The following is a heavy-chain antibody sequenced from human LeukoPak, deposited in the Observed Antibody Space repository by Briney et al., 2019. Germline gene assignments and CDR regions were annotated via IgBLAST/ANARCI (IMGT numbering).Heavy chain of an antibody. V-gene: IGHV3-7*01. J-gene: IGHJ4*02. CDR1: GFTFSNYW. CDR2: IKQDGGEK. D-gene: IGHD4-17*01. CDR3: ARDRDYAFDY. Sequence: GGSLRLSCVASGFTFSNYWMQWVRQAPGKGLEWVANIKQDGGEKYYVDSVKGRFTISRDNAKNSLYLQMDSLRDEDTAVYYCARDRDYAFDYWGQGTLVTVSS.